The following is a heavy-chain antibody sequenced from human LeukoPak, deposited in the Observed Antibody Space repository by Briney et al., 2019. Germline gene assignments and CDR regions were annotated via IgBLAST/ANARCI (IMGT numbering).Heavy chain of an antibody. CDR2: INPGVGTT. J-gene: IGHJ6*03. CDR3: ARGPRITLIRGGQWYYYMDV. D-gene: IGHD3-10*01. Sequence: ASVKVSCKASGYTFTSYYMHWVRQAPGQGLEWMGIINPGVGTTTYAQKFQGRVTMTGDMSTSTVYMELSSLRFEDTAVYYCARGPRITLIRGGQWYYYMDVWGKGTTVTISS. V-gene: IGHV1-46*01. CDR1: GYTFTSYY.